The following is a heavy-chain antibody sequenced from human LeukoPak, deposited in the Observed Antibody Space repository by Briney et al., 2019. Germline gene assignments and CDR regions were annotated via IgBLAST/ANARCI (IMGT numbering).Heavy chain of an antibody. V-gene: IGHV3-48*03. Sequence: PGGSLRLSCAASGFTFSSYEMNWVRQAPGKGLEWVSYISSSGSTIYYADSVKGRFTIPRDNAKNSLYLQMNSLRAEDTAVYYCASSYWYFDLWGRGTLVTVSS. CDR2: ISSSGSTI. CDR1: GFTFSSYE. J-gene: IGHJ2*01. CDR3: ASSYWYFDL.